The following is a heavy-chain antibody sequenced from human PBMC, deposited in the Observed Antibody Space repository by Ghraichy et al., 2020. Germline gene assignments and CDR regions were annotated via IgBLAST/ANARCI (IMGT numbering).Heavy chain of an antibody. J-gene: IGHJ4*02. CDR3: ARRVRRPAAPDY. V-gene: IGHV4-34*01. Sequence: SETLSLTCAVYGGSFSGYYWSWIRQPPGKGLEWIGEINHSGSTNYNPSLKSRVTISVDTSKNQFSLKLSSVTAADTAVYYCARRVRRPAAPDYWGQGTLVTVSS. CDR2: INHSGST. CDR1: GGSFSGYY. D-gene: IGHD2-2*01.